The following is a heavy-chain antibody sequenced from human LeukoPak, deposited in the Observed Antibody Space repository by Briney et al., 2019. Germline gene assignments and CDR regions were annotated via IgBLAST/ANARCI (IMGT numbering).Heavy chain of an antibody. CDR3: ARDVAEYSSSSGYYYYYMDV. CDR1: GFTFSTYS. J-gene: IGHJ6*03. Sequence: GTSLRLSCAASGFTFSTYSMNWVRQAPGKGLEWISYISSSSSTIYYADSVKGRFTISRDNAKNSLYLQMNSLRAEDTAVYYCARDVAEYSSSSGYYYYYMDVWGKGTTVTVSS. V-gene: IGHV3-48*01. D-gene: IGHD6-6*01. CDR2: ISSSSSTI.